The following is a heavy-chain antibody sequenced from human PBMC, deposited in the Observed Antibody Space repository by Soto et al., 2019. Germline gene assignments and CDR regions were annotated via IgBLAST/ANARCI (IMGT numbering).Heavy chain of an antibody. CDR1: SFPFSYDA. Sequence: QVELVESGGGVVRPGRSLRFSCAASSFPFSYDAMHWVRQAPGKGLEFVAVLLDDGSKYYADSVKGRFTISKDNSMKTVDLETSSLRPEYTAIYYCAKEGPGLYNAFDIWGLGTMVTVS. D-gene: IGHD3-10*01. J-gene: IGHJ3*02. CDR2: LLDDGSK. V-gene: IGHV3-30*18. CDR3: AKEGPGLYNAFDI.